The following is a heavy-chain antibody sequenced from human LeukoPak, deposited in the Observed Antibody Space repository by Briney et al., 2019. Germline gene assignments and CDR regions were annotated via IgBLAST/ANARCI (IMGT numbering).Heavy chain of an antibody. CDR3: AKDRYCSSTRCYGDFDY. CDR1: GFTFSSYA. J-gene: IGHJ4*02. Sequence: GGSLRLSCAASGFTFSSYAMSWVRQTPGKGLEWVSVISGSGDSTCYVDSVKGRFTISRDNSKNTLYLQMNSLRAEDTAVYYCAKDRYCSSTRCYGDFDYWGQGTQVTVSS. V-gene: IGHV3-23*01. CDR2: ISGSGDST. D-gene: IGHD2-2*01.